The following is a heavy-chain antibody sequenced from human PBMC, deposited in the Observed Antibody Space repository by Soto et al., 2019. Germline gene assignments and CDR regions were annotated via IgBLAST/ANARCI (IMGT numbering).Heavy chain of an antibody. V-gene: IGHV3-23*01. CDR1: GFTFSSYA. CDR3: AKEGCSSTRTYESCGMGV. D-gene: IGHD2-2*01. Sequence: GGSLRLSCAASGFTFSSYAMSWVRQAPGQGLEWVSAISGSGVSTYYADSVKGRFTLSRYNSKNTLYLKMNSLRAEDTAVYYCAKEGCSSTRTYESCGMGVWGQGTTVTVSS. CDR2: ISGSGVST. J-gene: IGHJ6*02.